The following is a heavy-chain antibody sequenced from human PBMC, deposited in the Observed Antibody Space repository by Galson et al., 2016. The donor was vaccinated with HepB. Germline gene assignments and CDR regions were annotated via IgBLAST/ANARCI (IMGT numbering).Heavy chain of an antibody. CDR2: IWYDGETK. CDR3: ARDQGGGYYTMDV. V-gene: IGHV3-33*01. Sequence: WLAGIWYDGETKYYAESVKGRITISRDNADNTLYLQMNSLRVDDTAKYYCARDQGGGYYTMDVWGQGTTVTVSS. D-gene: IGHD3-10*01. J-gene: IGHJ6*02.